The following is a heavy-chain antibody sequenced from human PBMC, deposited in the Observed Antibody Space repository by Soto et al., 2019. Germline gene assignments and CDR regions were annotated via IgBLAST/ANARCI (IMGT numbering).Heavy chain of an antibody. V-gene: IGHV3-23*01. D-gene: IGHD6-13*01. CDR3: AKFPYGSSWYPPDY. Sequence: GGSLRLYCAGSGCTFSSYAMSWVRQAPGKGLEWVSAISGSGISRYYADSVKGRFTISRDNSKNTLYLQMNSLRAEDTSVYYCAKFPYGSSWYPPDYWGQGTLVTVSS. CDR1: GCTFSSYA. CDR2: ISGSGISR. J-gene: IGHJ4*02.